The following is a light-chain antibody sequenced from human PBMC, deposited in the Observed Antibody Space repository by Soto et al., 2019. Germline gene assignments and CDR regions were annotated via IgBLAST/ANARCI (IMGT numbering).Light chain of an antibody. V-gene: IGKV3-15*01. CDR3: QQYNHWPLM. CDR1: KSVSSSY. CDR2: GAS. J-gene: IGKJ1*01. Sequence: EIVLTQSPGTLSLSPGERATLSCRASKSVSSSYLAWYQQKAGKAPRLLISGASTRATGIPARFSGSGSGTEFTLTISSLQSEDFAIYYCQQYNHWPLMFGQGTKVDIK.